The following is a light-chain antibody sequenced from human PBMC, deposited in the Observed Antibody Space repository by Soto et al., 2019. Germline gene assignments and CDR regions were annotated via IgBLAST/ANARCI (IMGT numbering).Light chain of an antibody. CDR2: GAS. Sequence: EVVMTQSPATLSVSAGERATLCCGAIQSVRSYLAWYQQKPGQAPRLLIHGASTRATGIPARFSGTGSGTDFTLTISSLEPEDFAVYYCQHRSNWPPELTFGGGTKVDIK. CDR1: QSVRSY. J-gene: IGKJ4*01. V-gene: IGKV3-11*01. CDR3: QHRSNWPPELT.